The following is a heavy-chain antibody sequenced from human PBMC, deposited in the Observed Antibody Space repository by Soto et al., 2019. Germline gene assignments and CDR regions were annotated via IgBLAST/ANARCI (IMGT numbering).Heavy chain of an antibody. Sequence: QVQLVESGGGLVKPGGSLRLSCAASGFTFSDYYMSWIRQAPGKGLEWVSYIRSIGSTIHYADSVKGRFTISRDHANSSRYQKTTSLRGEDTALHYYWRLGPPLHVCDLCTTVTVPS. J-gene: IGHJ6*02. D-gene: IGHD1-26*01. CDR3: WRLGPPLHV. V-gene: IGHV3-11*01. CDR1: GFTFSDYY. CDR2: IRSIGSTI.